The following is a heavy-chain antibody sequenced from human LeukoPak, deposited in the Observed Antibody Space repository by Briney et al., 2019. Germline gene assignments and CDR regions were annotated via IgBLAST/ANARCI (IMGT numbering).Heavy chain of an antibody. D-gene: IGHD2-2*01. CDR2: IYRSGST. Sequence: PSETLSLTCTVSGYSISSGYYWGWIRQPPGKGLEWIGSIYRSGSTYYNPSLKSRVTISVDTSKNQFSLKLSSVTAADTAAYYCARADVVVVPAVGRYNWFDPWGQGTLVTVSS. J-gene: IGHJ5*02. V-gene: IGHV4-38-2*02. CDR3: ARADVVVVPAVGRYNWFDP. CDR1: GYSISSGYY.